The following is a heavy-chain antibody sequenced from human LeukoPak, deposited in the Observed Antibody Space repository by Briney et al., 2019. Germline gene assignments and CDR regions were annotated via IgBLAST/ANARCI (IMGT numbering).Heavy chain of an antibody. CDR2: IIPIFGTA. D-gene: IGHD6-13*01. J-gene: IGHJ6*03. V-gene: IGHV1-69*06. CDR1: GGTFSSYA. Sequence: ASVKVSCKASGGTFSSYAISWVRQAPGQGLEWMGGIIPIFGTANYAQKFQGRVTITADKSTSTAYMELSSLRSEDTAVYYCARGVTGYSSSWYYDYYYYYYMDVWGKGTTVTVSS. CDR3: ARGVTGYSSSWYYDYYYYYYMDV.